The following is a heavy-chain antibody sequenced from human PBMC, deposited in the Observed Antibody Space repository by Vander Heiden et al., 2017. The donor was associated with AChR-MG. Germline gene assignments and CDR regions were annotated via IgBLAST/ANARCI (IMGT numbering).Heavy chain of an antibody. Sequence: EVQLVESGGGLVQPGRSLRLSCAASGFTFDDYAMHWVRQAPGKGLEWVSGISWNSGSIGYADSVKGRFTISRDNAKNSLYLQMNSLRAEDTALYYCAVEVGARMGDYWGQGTLVTVSS. CDR2: ISWNSGSI. V-gene: IGHV3-9*01. CDR1: GFTFDDYA. CDR3: AVEVGARMGDY. J-gene: IGHJ4*02. D-gene: IGHD1-26*01.